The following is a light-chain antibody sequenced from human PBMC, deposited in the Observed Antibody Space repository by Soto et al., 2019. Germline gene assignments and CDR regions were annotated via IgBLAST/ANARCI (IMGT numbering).Light chain of an antibody. J-gene: IGKJ3*01. CDR1: QSVSSTY. CDR3: QQYGRSPFT. CDR2: GAS. Sequence: EIVLTQSPGTLSLSPGERATLSCRASQSVSSTYLAWYQQKPGQAPRLLIYGASNRATGIPDRFSGSGSGTDFTLTISRLEPEDFAVYYCQQYGRSPFTFGPGTKVHIK. V-gene: IGKV3-20*01.